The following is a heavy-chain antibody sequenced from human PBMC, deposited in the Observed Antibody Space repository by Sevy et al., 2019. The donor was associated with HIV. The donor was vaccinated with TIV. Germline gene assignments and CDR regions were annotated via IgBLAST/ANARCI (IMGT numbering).Heavy chain of an antibody. V-gene: IGHV1-69*06. D-gene: IGHD6-19*01. CDR2: IIPIFGTA. Sequence: ASVKVSCKASGGTFSSYAISWVRQAPGQGLEWMGGIIPIFGTANYAQKFQGRVTITADKSTSTAYMELSSLRAEDTAVYYWAIGDSSGYYYYYYMDVWGKGTTVTVSS. CDR1: GGTFSSYA. J-gene: IGHJ6*03. CDR3: AIGDSSGYYYYYYMDV.